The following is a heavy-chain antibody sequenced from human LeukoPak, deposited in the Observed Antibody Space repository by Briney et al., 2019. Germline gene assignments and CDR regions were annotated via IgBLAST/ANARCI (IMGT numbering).Heavy chain of an antibody. CDR1: GFTFSSYA. Sequence: GGSLRLSCAASGFTFSSYAMSWVRQAPGKGLEWVSAISGSGGSTYYADSVKGRFTISRDNSKNTLYLQMNSLRAEDTAVYSCAKDPSSSWFGDCFDYWGQGTLVTVSS. V-gene: IGHV3-23*01. D-gene: IGHD6-13*01. CDR3: AKDPSSSWFGDCFDY. CDR2: ISGSGGST. J-gene: IGHJ4*02.